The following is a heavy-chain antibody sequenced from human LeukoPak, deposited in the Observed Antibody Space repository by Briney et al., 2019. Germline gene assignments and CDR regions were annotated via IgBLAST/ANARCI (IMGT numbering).Heavy chain of an antibody. Sequence: GGSLRLSCAASGFTFSSYSMNWVRQAPGKGLEWVSYISSSSSTIYYADSVKGRFTISRDNAKNSLYLQMNSLRAEDTAVYYCARPLGYSSGWAFDYWGQGTLVTVSS. D-gene: IGHD6-19*01. CDR2: ISSSSSTI. CDR3: ARPLGYSSGWAFDY. J-gene: IGHJ4*02. V-gene: IGHV3-48*04. CDR1: GFTFSSYS.